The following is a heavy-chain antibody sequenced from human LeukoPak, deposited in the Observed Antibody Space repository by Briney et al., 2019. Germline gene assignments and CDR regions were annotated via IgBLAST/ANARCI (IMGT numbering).Heavy chain of an antibody. CDR1: GGSISSYY. D-gene: IGHD3-10*01. CDR3: ARVMVGVRGLHFDD. Sequence: PSETLSLTCTVSGGSISSYYWSWIRQAAGKGLEWIGRIYTSGSTDYNPSLRSRVTISVDTSKNQFSLRLSSVTAADTAVYYCARVMVGVRGLHFDDWGQGTLVTVSS. J-gene: IGHJ4*02. V-gene: IGHV4-4*07. CDR2: IYTSGST.